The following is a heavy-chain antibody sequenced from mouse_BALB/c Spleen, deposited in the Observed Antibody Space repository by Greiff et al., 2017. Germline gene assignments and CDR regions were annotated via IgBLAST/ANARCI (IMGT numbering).Heavy chain of an antibody. J-gene: IGHJ3*01. V-gene: IGHV1S81*02. D-gene: IGHD1-1*01. CDR1: GYAFTSYY. CDR2: INPSNGGT. Sequence: QVQLQQPGAELVKPGASVKLSCKASGYAFTSYYMYWVKQRPGQGLEWIGGINPSNGGTNFNEKFKSKATLTVDKSSSTAYMQLSSLTSEDSAVYYCTRGGYYGTWFAYWGQGTLVTVSA. CDR3: TRGGYYGTWFAY.